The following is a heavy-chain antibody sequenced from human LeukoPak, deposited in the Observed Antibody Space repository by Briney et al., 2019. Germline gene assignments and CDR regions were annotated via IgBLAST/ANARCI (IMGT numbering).Heavy chain of an antibody. CDR2: IIPIFGTA. J-gene: IGHJ3*02. Sequence: GSSVKVSCKASGGTFSSYAISWVRQAPGQGLEWMGGIIPIFGTANYAQKFQGRVTVTTDESTSTAYMELSSLRSEDTAVYYCARGGYDFFGDAFDIWGQGTMVTVSS. CDR1: GGTFSSYA. D-gene: IGHD5-12*01. CDR3: ARGGYDFFGDAFDI. V-gene: IGHV1-69*05.